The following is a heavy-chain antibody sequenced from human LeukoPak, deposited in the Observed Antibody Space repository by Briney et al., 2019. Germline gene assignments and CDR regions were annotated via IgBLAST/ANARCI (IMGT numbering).Heavy chain of an antibody. V-gene: IGHV4-59*01. Sequence: SETLSLTCTVSGGSISSYYWSWIRQPPGKGLEWIGYIYYSGSTNYNPSLKSRVTISVDTSKNQFSLKLSSVTAADTAVYYCAREGYDFWSGYPAYWGQGTLVTVSS. CDR3: AREGYDFWSGYPAY. CDR2: IYYSGST. D-gene: IGHD3-3*01. CDR1: GGSISSYY. J-gene: IGHJ4*02.